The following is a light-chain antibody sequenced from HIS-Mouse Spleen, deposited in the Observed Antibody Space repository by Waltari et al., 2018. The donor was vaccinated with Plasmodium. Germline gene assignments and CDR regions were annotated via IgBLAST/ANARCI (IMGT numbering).Light chain of an antibody. CDR1: KLGDKY. V-gene: IGLV3-1*01. Sequence: SYELTQPPSVSVSPGKTASITCSGDKLGDKYACWYQQTPGQSPVLVIYQDSKRPSGIPERFSGSNSGNTATLTISGTQAMDEADYYCQAWDSSTVVFGGGTKLTVL. CDR3: QAWDSSTVV. CDR2: QDS. J-gene: IGLJ2*01.